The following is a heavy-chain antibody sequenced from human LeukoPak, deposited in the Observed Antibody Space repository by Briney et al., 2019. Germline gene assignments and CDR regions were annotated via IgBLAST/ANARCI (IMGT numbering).Heavy chain of an antibody. Sequence: SVKVSCKASGGTFSSYTISWVRQAPGQGLDWMGRIIPVLGIANYAQKFQGRVTITADKSTSTAYMELSSLRSEDTAVYYCATARNPYGDFDYWGQGTLVTVSS. CDR1: GGTFSSYT. V-gene: IGHV1-69*02. J-gene: IGHJ4*02. CDR2: IIPVLGIA. D-gene: IGHD4-17*01. CDR3: ATARNPYGDFDY.